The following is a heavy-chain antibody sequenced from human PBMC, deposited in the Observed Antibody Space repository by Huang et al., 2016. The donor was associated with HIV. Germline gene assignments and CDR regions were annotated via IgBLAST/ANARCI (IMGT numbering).Heavy chain of an antibody. CDR1: GGTFSSYA. D-gene: IGHD2-21*01. CDR2: IIPIFGTA. J-gene: IGHJ4*02. CDR3: ARALYGGDYYFDY. Sequence: QVQLVQSGAEVKKPGSSVKVSCKASGGTFSSYAISWVRQAPGQGLEWMGGIIPIFGTANYAQKFQGRVTITADESTSIAYMGLSSLRSEDTAVYYCARALYGGDYYFDYWGQGTLVTVSS. V-gene: IGHV1-69*13.